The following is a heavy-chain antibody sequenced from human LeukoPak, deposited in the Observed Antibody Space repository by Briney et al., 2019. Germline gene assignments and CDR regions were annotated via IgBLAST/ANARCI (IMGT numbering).Heavy chain of an antibody. CDR3: ARHSPSYYGMDV. Sequence: GGSLRLSCAASGFTFSNAWMSWVRQAPGRGLEWVSSITSSTSYIYYADSVKGRFTISRDNAKNSLYLQMNSLGAEDTAVYYCARHSPSYYGMDVWGQGTTVTVSS. J-gene: IGHJ6*02. CDR2: ITSSTSYI. CDR1: GFTFSNAW. V-gene: IGHV3-21*01.